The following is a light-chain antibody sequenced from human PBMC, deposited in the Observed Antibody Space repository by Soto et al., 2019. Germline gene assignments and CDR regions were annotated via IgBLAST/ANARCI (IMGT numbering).Light chain of an antibody. CDR1: QSVSSD. Sequence: IQVTQTPSSLSASVVHRVISTCRASQSVSSDLNWYQQKAGKPPKLLIFAASSLQSGVPSRFSGSGSGTHFTLTISNLQPEDFATYYCQHIYSIPITFGQGTRLENK. J-gene: IGKJ5*01. CDR3: QHIYSIPIT. CDR2: AAS. V-gene: IGKV1-39*01.